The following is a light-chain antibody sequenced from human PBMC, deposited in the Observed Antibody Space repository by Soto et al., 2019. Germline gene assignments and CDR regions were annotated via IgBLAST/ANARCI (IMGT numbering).Light chain of an antibody. Sequence: SYELTQLPSVSVAPGKTARIPCGGNNIGSESVHWYQHKPGQAPVLVMFYDRVRPSGIPERFSGSNSGNTATLTISRVEAGDEADYYCQVWDKSNDHPGVFGGGTKVTVL. J-gene: IGLJ2*01. CDR2: YDR. CDR1: NIGSES. CDR3: QVWDKSNDHPGV. V-gene: IGLV3-21*04.